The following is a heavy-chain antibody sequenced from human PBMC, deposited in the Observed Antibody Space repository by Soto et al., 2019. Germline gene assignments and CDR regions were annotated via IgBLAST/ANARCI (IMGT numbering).Heavy chain of an antibody. CDR1: VVPFSDYY. J-gene: IGHJ6*02. Sequence: GWSLSLSCSASVVPFSDYYMSWIRQAPGKGLEWVSFICNGGSNIYYADSVKGRFTISRDNAKNTLYLQMNSLRAEDTAVYYCARASVGSYYYYYGMDVWGQGTTVTVSS. V-gene: IGHV3-11*04. CDR2: ICNGGSNI. CDR3: ARASVGSYYYYYGMDV. D-gene: IGHD2-15*01.